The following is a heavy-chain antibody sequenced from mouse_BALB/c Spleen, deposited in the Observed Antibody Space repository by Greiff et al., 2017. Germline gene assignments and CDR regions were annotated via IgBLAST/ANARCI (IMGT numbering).Heavy chain of an antibody. CDR3: ARQNYGYTWFAY. J-gene: IGHJ3*01. CDR1: GFNIKDTY. V-gene: IGHV14-3*02. CDR2: IDPANGNT. D-gene: IGHD1-2*01. Sequence: EVQLVESGAELVKPGASVKLSCTASGFNIKDTYMHWVKQRPEQGLEWIGRIDPANGNTKYDPKFQGKATITADTSSNTAYLQLSSLTSEDTAVYYCARQNYGYTWFAYWGQGTLVTVSA.